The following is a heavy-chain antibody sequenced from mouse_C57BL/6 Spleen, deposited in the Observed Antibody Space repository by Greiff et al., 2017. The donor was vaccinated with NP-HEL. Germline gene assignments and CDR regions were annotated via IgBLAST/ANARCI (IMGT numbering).Heavy chain of an antibody. J-gene: IGHJ2*01. Sequence: EVQLQQSGPVLVKPGASVTMSCKASGYTFTDYYMNWVKQSHGKSLEWIGVINPYNGGTSYNQKFKGKATLTVDKSSSTAYMELNSLTSEDSAVYYCAKGPQAGDYFGYWGQGTTLTVSS. D-gene: IGHD3-2*02. CDR1: GYTFTDYY. V-gene: IGHV1-19*01. CDR3: AKGPQAGDYFGY. CDR2: INPYNGGT.